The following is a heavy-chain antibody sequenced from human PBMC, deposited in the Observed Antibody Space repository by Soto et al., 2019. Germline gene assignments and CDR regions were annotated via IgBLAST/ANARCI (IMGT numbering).Heavy chain of an antibody. J-gene: IGHJ6*02. V-gene: IGHV1-18*01. CDR2: ISAYNGNT. CDR3: ARQQWLYYYYGMDV. D-gene: IGHD6-19*01. CDR1: GYTFTTYG. Sequence: QVQLVQSGAEVKKPGASVKVSCKASGYTFTTYGISWVRQAPGQGLEWMGWISAYNGNTNYAQKIQGRVTMTTDTSTSTAYMERRSLRSDDTAVYYCARQQWLYYYYGMDVWGQGTTVTVSS.